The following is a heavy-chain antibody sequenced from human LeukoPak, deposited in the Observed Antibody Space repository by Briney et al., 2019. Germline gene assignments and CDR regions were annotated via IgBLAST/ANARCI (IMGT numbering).Heavy chain of an antibody. V-gene: IGHV4-4*02. J-gene: IGHJ3*02. CDR3: ARDRRRDLFHAFDI. D-gene: IGHD1-14*01. CDR2: IYHTGST. Sequence: SGTLSLTCAVSGGSINSSNWWSWVRQPPGKGLEWIGEIYHTGSTNYNPSLKSRVTISLDTPKNQFSLKLSSVTAADTAIYFCARDRRRDLFHAFDIWGRGTTVTVSP. CDR1: GGSINSSNW.